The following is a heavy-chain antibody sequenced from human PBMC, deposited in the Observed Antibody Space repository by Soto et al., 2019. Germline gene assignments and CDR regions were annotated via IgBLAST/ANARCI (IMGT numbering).Heavy chain of an antibody. J-gene: IGHJ4*02. CDR1: GFTFSTYA. CDR2: ISSNRGST. CDR3: ARGYGYYFDY. V-gene: IGHV3-64*01. Sequence: PGGPLRLSCAASGFTFSTYAMHWVRQAPGKGLEYVSVISSNRGSTYYANSVKGRFTISRDNSKNTLYLQMGSLRAEDMAVYYCARGYGYYFDYWGQGTLVTVSS. D-gene: IGHD5-18*01.